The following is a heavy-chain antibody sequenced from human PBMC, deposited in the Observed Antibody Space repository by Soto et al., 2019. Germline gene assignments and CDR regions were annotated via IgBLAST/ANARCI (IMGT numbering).Heavy chain of an antibody. Sequence: GGSLRLSCAASGFTVSSHPMHWVRQPPGKGLEWVAAISYDGTRNYYADSVRGRFTIYRDNSKNTLYLQVSSLRPEDTAVYYCAKVMGRSYNDGFDTWGQGTMVTVSS. CDR1: GFTVSSHP. CDR2: ISYDGTRN. V-gene: IGHV3-30*15. CDR3: AKVMGRSYNDGFDT. D-gene: IGHD3-10*01. J-gene: IGHJ3*02.